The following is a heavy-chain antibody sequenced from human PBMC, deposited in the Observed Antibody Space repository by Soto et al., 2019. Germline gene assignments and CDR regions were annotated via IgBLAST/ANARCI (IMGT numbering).Heavy chain of an antibody. CDR2: IYHSGST. CDR1: GGSISSGGYS. Sequence: SETLSLTCAVSGGSISSGGYSWSWIRQPPGKGLEWIGYIYHSGSTYYNPSLKSRVTISVDRSENQFSLKLSSVTAADTAVYYCARGWTSYYFDYWGQGTLVTVSS. CDR3: ARGWTSYYFDY. V-gene: IGHV4-30-2*01. J-gene: IGHJ4*02. D-gene: IGHD3-10*01.